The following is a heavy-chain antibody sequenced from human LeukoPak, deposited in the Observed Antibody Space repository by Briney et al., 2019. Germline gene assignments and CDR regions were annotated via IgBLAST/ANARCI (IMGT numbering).Heavy chain of an antibody. CDR2: ISGSSSSI. CDR3: ARDLYGDYALDY. V-gene: IGHV3-21*06. J-gene: IGHJ4*02. CDR1: GFTFTTYS. D-gene: IGHD4-17*01. Sequence: GGSLRLSCAASGFTFTTYSMNWVRQAPEKGLEWVSSISGSSSSIYYADSVKGRFTISKDNAKNSLYLQMNSLRAEDTAVYYCARDLYGDYALDYWGQGTLVTVSS.